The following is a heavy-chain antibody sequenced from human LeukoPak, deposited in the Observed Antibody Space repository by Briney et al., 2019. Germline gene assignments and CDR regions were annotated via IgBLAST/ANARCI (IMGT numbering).Heavy chain of an antibody. D-gene: IGHD6-13*01. CDR3: ARSLRYSSSWLFDP. CDR2: INYSGST. J-gene: IGHJ5*02. CDR1: GGTISSYY. Sequence: SETLSLTCTVSGGTISSYYWSWIRQPPGKGLEWIGYINYSGSTNYNPSLKSRVTMSVVTSKNQFSLKLSSVTAADTAVYYCARSLRYSSSWLFDPWGQGTLVTVSS. V-gene: IGHV4-59*08.